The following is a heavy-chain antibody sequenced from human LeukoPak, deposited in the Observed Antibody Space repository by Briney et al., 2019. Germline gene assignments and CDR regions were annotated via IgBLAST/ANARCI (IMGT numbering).Heavy chain of an antibody. D-gene: IGHD6-19*01. J-gene: IGHJ4*02. V-gene: IGHV3-21*01. Sequence: GSLRLSCAASGFTLSSYSMNWVRQAPGKGLEWVSSISSSSSYIYYADSVKGRFTISRDNAKNSLYLQMNSLRAEDTAVYYCARTAKYSSGWYDYWGQGTLVTVSS. CDR3: ARTAKYSSGWYDY. CDR1: GFTLSSYS. CDR2: ISSSSSYI.